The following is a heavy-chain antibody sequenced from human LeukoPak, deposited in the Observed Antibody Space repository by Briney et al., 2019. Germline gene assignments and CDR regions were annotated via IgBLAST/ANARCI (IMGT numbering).Heavy chain of an antibody. CDR3: SRGLDYYDVSPDT. CDR2: MNPYSGNT. V-gene: IGHV1-8*01. J-gene: IGHJ5*02. Sequence: ASVKVSCKASGYTFTSYDINWVRQATGQGLEWMGWMNPYSGNTSYAQKFQGRVTMTRNTSISTAYMELRSLRSKDTAVYYCSRGLDYYDVSPDTWGQGTLVTVSS. CDR1: GYTFTSYD. D-gene: IGHD3-22*01.